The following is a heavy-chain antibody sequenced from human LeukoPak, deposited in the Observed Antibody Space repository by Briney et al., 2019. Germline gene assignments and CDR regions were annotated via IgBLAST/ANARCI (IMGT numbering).Heavy chain of an antibody. D-gene: IGHD2-2*02. CDR1: GFTFSSYS. CDR3: ARFRPAAISALDI. J-gene: IGHJ3*02. V-gene: IGHV3-21*01. Sequence: GGSLRLSCAASGFTFSSYSMNWVRQAPGKGLEWVSSISSSSSYIYYADSVKGRFTISRDNAKNSLYLQMNSLRAEDTAVYYCARFRPAAISALDIWGQGTMVTVSS. CDR2: ISSSSSYI.